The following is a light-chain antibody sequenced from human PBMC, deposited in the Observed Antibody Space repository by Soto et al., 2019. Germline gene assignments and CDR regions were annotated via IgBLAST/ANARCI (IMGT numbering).Light chain of an antibody. CDR3: HQFSSYPLT. Sequence: EFVLTQAPGTLSLSPGERATLSCRASQTVRNNYLAWYQQKPGQAPRLLIYDSSSRATCIPYRFSGGGSGTDFTLTISRLEPEDFAVYYCHQFSSYPLTFGGGTKVEIK. CDR1: QTVRNNY. V-gene: IGKV3-20*01. J-gene: IGKJ4*01. CDR2: DSS.